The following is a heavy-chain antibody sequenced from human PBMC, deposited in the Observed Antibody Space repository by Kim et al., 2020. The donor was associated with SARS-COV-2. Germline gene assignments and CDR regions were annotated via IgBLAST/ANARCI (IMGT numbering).Heavy chain of an antibody. J-gene: IGHJ4*02. Sequence: GGSLRLSCEVSGFTVSRNYMSWVRQAPGKGLEWVSVIYETGTTFYAASVKDRFTISRHTSENVLFLQMNSLRHEDTGIYYCARDLAPGTGYFDSWGQGT. D-gene: IGHD6-13*01. CDR3: ARDLAPGTGYFDS. V-gene: IGHV3-53*04. CDR2: IYETGTT. CDR1: GFTVSRNY.